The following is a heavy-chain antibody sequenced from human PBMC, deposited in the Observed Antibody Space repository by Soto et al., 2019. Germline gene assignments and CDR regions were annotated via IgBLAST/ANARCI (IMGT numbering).Heavy chain of an antibody. CDR2: ISGSGSTI. Sequence: GGSLRLSCAASGFTFSSCAMSWVRQAPGKGLEWVSSISGSGSTIVYADSVKGRFTISRDNSKNTLDLQMNSLRVEDTAVYYCAKAWRGLPAVYFDYWGQGTLVTVSS. V-gene: IGHV3-23*01. CDR1: GFTFSSCA. J-gene: IGHJ4*02. D-gene: IGHD3-3*01. CDR3: AKAWRGLPAVYFDY.